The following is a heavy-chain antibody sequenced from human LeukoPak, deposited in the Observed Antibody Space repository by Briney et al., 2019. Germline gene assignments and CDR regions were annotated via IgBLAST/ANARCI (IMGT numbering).Heavy chain of an antibody. CDR3: MRVTDPRYNWFDP. Sequence: SETLSLTCTVSGGSISSYYWTWIRQPAGKGPEWIGRIHTSGSTNYNPSLKSRVNMSVDTSKNQFSLKLSSVTAADTAVYYCMRVTDPRYNWFDPWGQGTLVTVSS. J-gene: IGHJ5*02. CDR1: GGSISSYY. D-gene: IGHD2-21*02. CDR2: IHTSGST. V-gene: IGHV4-4*07.